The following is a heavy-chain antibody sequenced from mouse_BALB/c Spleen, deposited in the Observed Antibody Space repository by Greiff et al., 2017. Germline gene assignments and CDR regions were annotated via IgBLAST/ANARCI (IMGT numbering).Heavy chain of an antibody. Sequence: EVKVVESGGGLVKPGGSLKLSCAASGFTFSSYTMSWVRQTPEKRLEWVATISSGGGNTYYPDSVKGRFTISRDNAKNNLYLQMSSLRSEDTALYYCASFYYGGRYFDVGGAGTTVTVSS. J-gene: IGHJ1*01. CDR3: ASFYYGGRYFDV. CDR2: ISSGGGNT. CDR1: GFTFSSYT. V-gene: IGHV5-9*03. D-gene: IGHD1-1*01.